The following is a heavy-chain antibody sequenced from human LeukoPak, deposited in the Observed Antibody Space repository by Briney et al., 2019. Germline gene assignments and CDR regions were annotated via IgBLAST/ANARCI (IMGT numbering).Heavy chain of an antibody. Sequence: ASVKVSCKASGYTFTGYYMHWVRQAPGQGLEWMGWINPNSGGTNYAQKFQGRVTMTRDTSISTAYMELSSLRSEDTAVYYCARVRITRGWFDPWGQGTLVTVSS. V-gene: IGHV1-2*02. CDR2: INPNSGGT. CDR3: ARVRITRGWFDP. J-gene: IGHJ5*02. CDR1: GYTFTGYY. D-gene: IGHD1-14*01.